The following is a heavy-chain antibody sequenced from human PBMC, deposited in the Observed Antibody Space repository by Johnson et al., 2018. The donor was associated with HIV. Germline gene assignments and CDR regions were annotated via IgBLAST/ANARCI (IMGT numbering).Heavy chain of an antibody. Sequence: QVLLVESVGGVVQPGRSLRLSCAASGFTFSSYAMHWVRQAPGKGLEWVAVISYDGSNKYYADSVKGRFTISRDNSKNTLYLQMNSLRAEDTAVYYCASGAAAAPDDFDIWGQGTMVTVSS. V-gene: IGHV3-30-3*01. CDR3: ASGAAAAPDDFDI. CDR1: GFTFSSYA. J-gene: IGHJ3*02. CDR2: ISYDGSNK. D-gene: IGHD6-13*01.